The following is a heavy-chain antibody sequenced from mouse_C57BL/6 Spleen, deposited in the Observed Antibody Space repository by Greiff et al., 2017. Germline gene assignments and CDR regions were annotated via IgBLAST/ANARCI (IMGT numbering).Heavy chain of an antibody. CDR2: IRSKSNNNAT. Sequence: EVQRVESGGGLVQPKGSLKLSCAASGFSFNTYAMNWVRQAPGKGLEWVASIRSKSNNNATYYAASVKDRFTISRDDSEGMLYLQMNNLKTEDTAMYYGVRQGFADWGQGTLVTVSA. V-gene: IGHV10-1*01. CDR3: VRQGFAD. CDR1: GFSFNTYA. J-gene: IGHJ3*01.